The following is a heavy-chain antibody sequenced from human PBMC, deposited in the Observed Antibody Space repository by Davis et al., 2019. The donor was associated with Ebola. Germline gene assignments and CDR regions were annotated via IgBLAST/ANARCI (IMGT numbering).Heavy chain of an antibody. D-gene: IGHD1-26*01. J-gene: IGHJ3*02. CDR1: GFTFNNYA. Sequence: PGGSLRLSCSASGFTFNNYAMHWVRQAPGRGLDFVSGINDNGGTTHYADSVKGRFTISRDDSRSTVYLQMSSLTVEDTALYYCVKDRRGSYAFVIWGQGTMVTVSS. CDR2: INDNGGTT. CDR3: VKDRRGSYAFVI. V-gene: IGHV3-64D*06.